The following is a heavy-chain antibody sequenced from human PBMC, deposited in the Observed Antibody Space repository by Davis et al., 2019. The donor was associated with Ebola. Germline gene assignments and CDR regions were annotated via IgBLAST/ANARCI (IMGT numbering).Heavy chain of an antibody. D-gene: IGHD7-27*01. Sequence: PGGSLRLSCTVSGGSISSYYWRWIRQPPGKGLEWIGFIYYNGSTNYNPSLKSRVTISVDTSKNQFSLKLTSVTATDTAVYYCARGGGTYVLTGLSNWLGPWGQGTLVTVS. J-gene: IGHJ5*02. CDR3: ARGGGTYVLTGLSNWLGP. CDR1: GGSISSYY. V-gene: IGHV4-59*01. CDR2: IYYNGST.